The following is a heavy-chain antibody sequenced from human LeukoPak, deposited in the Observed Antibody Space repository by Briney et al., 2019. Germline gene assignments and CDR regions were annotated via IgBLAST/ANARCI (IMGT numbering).Heavy chain of an antibody. CDR1: GFTFSACE. D-gene: IGHD3-10*01. CDR3: ARVATMVRVPLDALDI. J-gene: IGHJ3*02. CDR2: ISRSGSTR. Sequence: PGGSLRLSCAISGFTFSACELTWVRQAPGKGLEWVSYISRSGSTRYYEDSVKGRFTISRDNAKNSLYLQMNSLRAEDTAVYYCARVATMVRVPLDALDIWGQGTMVSVSS. V-gene: IGHV3-48*03.